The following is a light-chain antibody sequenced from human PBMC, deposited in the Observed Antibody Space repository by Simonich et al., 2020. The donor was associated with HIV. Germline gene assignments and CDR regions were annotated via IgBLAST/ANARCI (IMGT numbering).Light chain of an antibody. CDR3: SSYTSSSTVV. CDR2: DVS. Sequence: QSALTQPPSVSGSPGQSITISCTGTASDVGGYNYVSWYQPHPGKAPKLMIYDVSKRPSGVSTRFSGSKSGNTASLAISGLQAEDEADYYCSSYTSSSTVVFGGGTKLTVL. V-gene: IGLV2-14*01. CDR1: ASDVGGYNY. J-gene: IGLJ2*01.